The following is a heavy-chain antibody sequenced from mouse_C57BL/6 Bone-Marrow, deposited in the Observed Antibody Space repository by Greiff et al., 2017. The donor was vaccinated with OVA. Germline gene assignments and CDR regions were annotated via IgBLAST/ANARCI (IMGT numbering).Heavy chain of an antibody. J-gene: IGHJ2*01. CDR3: AREGITTVVEENYFDY. V-gene: IGHV1-81*01. D-gene: IGHD1-1*01. CDR2: IYPRSGNT. Sequence: QVQLQQPGAELVKPGASVKMSCKASGYTFTSYGISWVKQRTGQGLEWIGEIYPRSGNTYYNEKFKGKATLTADKSSSTAYMELRSLTSEDSAVYFCAREGITTVVEENYFDYWGQGTTLTVSS. CDR1: GYTFTSYG.